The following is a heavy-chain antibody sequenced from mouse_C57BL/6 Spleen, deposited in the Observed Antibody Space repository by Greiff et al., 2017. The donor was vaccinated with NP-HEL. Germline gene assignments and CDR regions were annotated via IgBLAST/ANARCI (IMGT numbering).Heavy chain of an antibody. CDR2: IDPSDIYT. V-gene: IGHV1-59*01. CDR3: AREILITTVVPSMDY. D-gene: IGHD1-1*01. CDR1: GYTFTSYW. J-gene: IGHJ4*01. Sequence: QVQLQQPGAELVRPGTSVKLSCKASGYTFTSYWMHWVKQRPGQGLEWIGVIDPSDIYTNYDQKFKGEATLTVDTSSSTAYMQLSSLTSGDSAVYYCAREILITTVVPSMDYWGQGTPVTVSS.